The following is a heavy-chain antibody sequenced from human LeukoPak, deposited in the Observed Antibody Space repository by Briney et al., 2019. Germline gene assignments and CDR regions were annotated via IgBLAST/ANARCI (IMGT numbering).Heavy chain of an antibody. Sequence: GASVKVSCKASGGTFSSYAISWVRQAPGQGLEWMGGIIPIFGTANYAQKFQGRVTITADESTSTAYMELSSLRSEDTAAYYCARHYGDYLDYWGQGTLVTVSS. CDR1: GGTFSSYA. CDR2: IIPIFGTA. J-gene: IGHJ4*02. D-gene: IGHD4-17*01. V-gene: IGHV1-69*13. CDR3: ARHYGDYLDY.